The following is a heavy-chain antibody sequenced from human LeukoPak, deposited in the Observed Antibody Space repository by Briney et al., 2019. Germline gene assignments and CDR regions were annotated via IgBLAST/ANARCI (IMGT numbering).Heavy chain of an antibody. V-gene: IGHV4-61*01. D-gene: IGHD1-26*01. CDR1: GGSVSSGSYY. Sequence: PSETLSLTCPVSGGSVSSGSYYWSWIRQPPGKGLEWIGYIYYSGSTNYNPSLKSRVTISVDTSKNQFSLKLSSVTAADTAVYYCAGRVTASLLVGEAIDYWGQGTLVTVSS. J-gene: IGHJ4*02. CDR3: AGRVTASLLVGEAIDY. CDR2: IYYSGST.